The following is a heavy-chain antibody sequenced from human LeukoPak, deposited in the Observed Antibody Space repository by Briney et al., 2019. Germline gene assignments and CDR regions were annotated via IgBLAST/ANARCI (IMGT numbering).Heavy chain of an antibody. CDR3: ARLSTDYYYMDV. CDR1: GFTLSSYA. Sequence: GGSLRLSCAASGFTLSSYAMSWVRQGPGKGLEWVSAISVSGNTYHADSVKGRFTISRDNAKNSLYLQFNSLRAEDTAVYYCARLSTDYYYMDVWGKGTTVTISS. CDR2: ISVSGNT. V-gene: IGHV3-23*01. D-gene: IGHD4/OR15-4a*01. J-gene: IGHJ6*03.